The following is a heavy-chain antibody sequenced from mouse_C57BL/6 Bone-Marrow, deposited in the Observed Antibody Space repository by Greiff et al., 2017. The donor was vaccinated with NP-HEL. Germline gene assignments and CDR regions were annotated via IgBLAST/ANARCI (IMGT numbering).Heavy chain of an antibody. V-gene: IGHV5-6*01. Sequence: EVQVVESGGDLVKPGGSPKLSCAASGFTFSSYGMSWVRQTPDKRLEWVATISSGGSYTYYPDSVKGRFTISRDDAKNTLYLQMSSLKSEDTAMYYCAVLLRWYFDVWGTGTTVTVSS. J-gene: IGHJ1*03. CDR2: ISSGGSYT. D-gene: IGHD1-1*01. CDR3: AVLLRWYFDV. CDR1: GFTFSSYG.